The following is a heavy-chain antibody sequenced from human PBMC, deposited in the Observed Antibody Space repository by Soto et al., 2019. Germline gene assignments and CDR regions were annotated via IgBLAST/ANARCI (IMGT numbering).Heavy chain of an antibody. Sequence: GASLKVSCKASGYTFTSDGISWVRQAPGQGLEWMGWISAYNGNTNYAQKLQGRVTMTTDTSTSTAYMELRSLRSDDTAVYYCARDRVVVVPAAITPAAFDIWGQGTMVTVSS. CDR3: ARDRVVVVPAAITPAAFDI. CDR2: ISAYNGNT. D-gene: IGHD2-2*02. V-gene: IGHV1-18*04. J-gene: IGHJ3*02. CDR1: GYTFTSDG.